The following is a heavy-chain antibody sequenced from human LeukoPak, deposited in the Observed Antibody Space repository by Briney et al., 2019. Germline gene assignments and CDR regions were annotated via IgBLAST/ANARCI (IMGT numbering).Heavy chain of an antibody. CDR1: RGSTSTYY. V-gene: IGHV4-4*07. D-gene: IGHD6-19*01. CDR2: IYPSGNT. Sequence: SETLSLTCTVSRGSTSTYYWSWIRQPAGKGLEWIGRIYPSGNTNFNPSLMSRVTISVDTSKNQFSLKLSSVTAADTPVYYCAREGSSGLFDYWGQGTLVTVSS. CDR3: AREGSSGLFDY. J-gene: IGHJ4*02.